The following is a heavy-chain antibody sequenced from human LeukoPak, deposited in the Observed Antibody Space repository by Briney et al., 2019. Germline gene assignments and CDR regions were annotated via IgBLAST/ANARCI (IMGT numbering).Heavy chain of an antibody. J-gene: IGHJ4*02. Sequence: ASVKVSCKASGGTFSSYAISWVRQAPGQGLEWMGRIIPILGIANYAQKFQGRVTITADKSTSTAYMELSSLRSEDTAVYYCARAYYYGSGSFYYFDYWGQGTLVTVSS. CDR2: IIPILGIA. CDR1: GGTFSSYA. D-gene: IGHD3-10*01. CDR3: ARAYYYGSGSFYYFDY. V-gene: IGHV1-69*04.